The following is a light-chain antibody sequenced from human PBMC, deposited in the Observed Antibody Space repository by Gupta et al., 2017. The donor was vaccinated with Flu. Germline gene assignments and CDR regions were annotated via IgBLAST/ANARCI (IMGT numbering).Light chain of an antibody. V-gene: IGKV2-30*02. CDR3: RQGTSWPYA. CDR2: KVS. J-gene: IGKJ2*01. CDR1: QSLVHRNGNTY. Sequence: VTLGQPASISCRSSQSLVHRNGNTYLHWFQQRPGQSPRRLIYKVSNRDSGVPDRFSGSGSGTEFTLEISRVEADDVGVYYCRQGTSWPYAFGQGTKLEI.